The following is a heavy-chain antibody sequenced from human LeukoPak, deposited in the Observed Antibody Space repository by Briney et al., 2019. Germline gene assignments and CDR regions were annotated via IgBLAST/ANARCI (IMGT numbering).Heavy chain of an antibody. Sequence: SETLSLTCTVSGGSISSYYWSWIRQPQGRGLEWIGYIYYSGSTNYNPSLRSQVTISVDTTQNQFSLKLGSVTAADTAVYYCARQYCGGGSCYWYFDLWGGGTLVTVPS. CDR3: ARQYCGGGSCYWYFDL. J-gene: IGHJ2*01. CDR2: IYYSGST. V-gene: IGHV4-59*01. D-gene: IGHD2-15*01. CDR1: GGSISSYY.